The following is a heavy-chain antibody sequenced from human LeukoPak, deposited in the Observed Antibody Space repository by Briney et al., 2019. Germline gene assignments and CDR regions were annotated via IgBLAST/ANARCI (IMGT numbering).Heavy chain of an antibody. CDR2: ISSGSGFI. J-gene: IGHJ4*02. V-gene: IGHV3-21*01. CDR1: GFTFSSYS. CDR3: AKADREWRYCSSTSCYLFDY. D-gene: IGHD2-2*01. Sequence: GGSLRLSCAASGFTFSSYSMNWVRQAPGKGLEWVSSISSGSGFIYYADSVRGRFTISRDNAKNSLYLQMNSLRAEDTAVYYCAKADREWRYCSSTSCYLFDYWGQGTLVTVSS.